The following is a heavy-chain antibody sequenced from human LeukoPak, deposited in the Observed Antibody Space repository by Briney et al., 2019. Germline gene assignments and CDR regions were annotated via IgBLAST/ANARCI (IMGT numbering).Heavy chain of an antibody. CDR1: GFTFSSFA. CDR2: ISDNSGNT. V-gene: IGHV3-23*01. Sequence: SGGSLRLSCAASGFTFSSFAMSWVRQAPGQGLEWVSAISDNSGNTYYADSVKGRFTISRDNSKNTLYLQMNSLRAEDTAVYYCARDRRGLNYYYMDVWGKGTTVTVSS. D-gene: IGHD1-14*01. J-gene: IGHJ6*03. CDR3: ARDRRGLNYYYMDV.